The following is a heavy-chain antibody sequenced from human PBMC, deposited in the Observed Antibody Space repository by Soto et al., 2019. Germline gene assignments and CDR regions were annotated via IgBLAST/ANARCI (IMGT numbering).Heavy chain of an antibody. Sequence: WWSXRLSGACAVFSFIISSMSLLRHAPGKGLEFVSAISGRGVSRFYADSLKGRFSISRDNSKNTLYLKLNSLRAADTAVYYCEKDSMHPGRYYDEYWGPGTLVNV. CDR3: EKDSMHPGRYYDEY. D-gene: IGHD1-26*01. V-gene: IGHV3-23*01. CDR1: VFSFIISS. CDR2: ISGRGVSR. J-gene: IGHJ4*02.